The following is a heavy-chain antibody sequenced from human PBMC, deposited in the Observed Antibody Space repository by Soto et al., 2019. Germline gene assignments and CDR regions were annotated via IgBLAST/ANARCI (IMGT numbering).Heavy chain of an antibody. CDR1: GVSFNNNG. J-gene: IGHJ6*02. Sequence: QVQLVQSGAEVKKPGSSVKVSCKTSGVSFNNNGIGWVRQAPGHGLEWVGGVSPPFRTSNYARKFQGRISITADASTGTVNMEPSSLTSEDTAQYYCARVLYYGSGSYSPYGMDVWGQGTTVTVSS. CDR2: VSPPFRTS. D-gene: IGHD3-10*01. V-gene: IGHV1-69*01. CDR3: ARVLYYGSGSYSPYGMDV.